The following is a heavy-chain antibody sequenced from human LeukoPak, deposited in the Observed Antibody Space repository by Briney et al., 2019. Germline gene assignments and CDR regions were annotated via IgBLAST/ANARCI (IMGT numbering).Heavy chain of an antibody. J-gene: IGHJ4*02. CDR1: GGSISSYY. CDR2: IYYSGST. D-gene: IGHD3-10*01. V-gene: IGHV4-59*01. Sequence: SETLSLTCTVSGGSISSYYWSWIRQPPGKGLEWIGYIYYSGSTNYNPSLKSRVTISVDTSKNQFSLKLSSVTAADTAVYYCARGLMVRGAFDYWGQGTLVTVSS. CDR3: ARGLMVRGAFDY.